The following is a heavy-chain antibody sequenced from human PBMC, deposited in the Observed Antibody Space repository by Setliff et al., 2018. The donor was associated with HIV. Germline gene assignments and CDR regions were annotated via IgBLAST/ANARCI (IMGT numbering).Heavy chain of an antibody. D-gene: IGHD3-10*01. Sequence: SETLSLTCAVYGGSFNDYYWTWIRQPPGKGLGWIGEIDHSGSTKYHASLKSRVTISIDTSKNQISLKLSSVTAAETAVYYCARGLNYYGSGSYLPLGYWGQGTLVTVSS. V-gene: IGHV4-34*01. J-gene: IGHJ4*02. CDR1: GGSFNDYY. CDR2: IDHSGST. CDR3: ARGLNYYGSGSYLPLGY.